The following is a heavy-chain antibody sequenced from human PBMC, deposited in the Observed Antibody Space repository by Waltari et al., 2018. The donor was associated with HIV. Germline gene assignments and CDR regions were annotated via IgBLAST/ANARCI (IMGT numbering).Heavy chain of an antibody. V-gene: IGHV4-4*02. J-gene: IGHJ3*02. CDR1: GGSNSSSNW. CDR3: ARDRAIVIVPAARSAFDI. Sequence: QVQLQESGPGPVKPSGTLALTCAVPGGSNSSSNWWSWVRQPPGKGLEWIGEVYPSGNTNYNPSLKSRVTISLDKSKNQFSLKLSSVTAADTAIYHCARDRAIVIVPAARSAFDIWGQGTMVTVSS. D-gene: IGHD2-2*01. CDR2: VYPSGNT.